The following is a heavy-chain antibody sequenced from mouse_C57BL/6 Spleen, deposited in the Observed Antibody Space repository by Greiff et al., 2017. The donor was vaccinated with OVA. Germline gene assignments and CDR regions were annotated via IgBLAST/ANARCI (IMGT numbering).Heavy chain of an antibody. CDR2: IWSGGST. CDR3: ATSGYDGFAY. Sequence: VQLQASGPGLVQPSQSLSITCTVSGFSLTSYGVHWVRQSPGKGLEWLGVIWSGGSTDYNAAFISRLSISKDNSKSQVFFKMNSLQADDTAIYYCATSGYDGFAYWGQGTLVTVSA. V-gene: IGHV2-2*01. CDR1: GFSLTSYG. J-gene: IGHJ3*01. D-gene: IGHD2-2*01.